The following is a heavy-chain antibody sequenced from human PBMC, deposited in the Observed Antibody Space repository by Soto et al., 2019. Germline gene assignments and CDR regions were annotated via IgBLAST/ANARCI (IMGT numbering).Heavy chain of an antibody. CDR3: ARSNSAWAYFDY. Sequence: GGSLRLSCGASGFTFSGYWMHWVRQAPGKGLVWVSRINSDGSSTTYSDSVKGRFTISRDNAKNTLYLQMNSLRAEDTAVYYCARSNSAWAYFDYWGQGTLVTVSS. CDR1: GFTFSGYW. V-gene: IGHV3-74*01. J-gene: IGHJ4*02. D-gene: IGHD6-19*01. CDR2: INSDGSST.